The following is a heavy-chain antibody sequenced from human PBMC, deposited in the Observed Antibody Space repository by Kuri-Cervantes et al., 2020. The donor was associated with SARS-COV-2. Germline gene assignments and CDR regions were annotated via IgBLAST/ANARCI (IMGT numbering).Heavy chain of an antibody. D-gene: IGHD3-3*01. V-gene: IGHV1-69*13. J-gene: IGHJ1*01. CDR1: GGTFSSYA. CDR3: ASLITIFGVVRAEHFQH. Sequence: SVKVSCKASGGTFSSYAISWVRQAPGQGLEWMGGIIPIFGTANYAQKFQGRVTITADESTSTAYMELSSLRSEDTAVYYCASLITIFGVVRAEHFQHWGQGTLVTVSS. CDR2: IIPIFGTA.